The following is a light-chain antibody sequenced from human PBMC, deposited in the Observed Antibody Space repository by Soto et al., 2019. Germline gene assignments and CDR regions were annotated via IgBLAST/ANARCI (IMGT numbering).Light chain of an antibody. CDR2: WAS. CDR3: QQYYSTPYT. Sequence: DIVMTQSPDSLAVSLGERATINWKSSQSVLYSSNNKNYLAWYQQKPGQPPKLLIYWASTRESGVPDRFSGSGSGTDFTLTISSPQAEDVAVYYCQQYYSTPYTFGQGTKLEIK. V-gene: IGKV4-1*01. CDR1: QSVLYSSNNKNY. J-gene: IGKJ2*01.